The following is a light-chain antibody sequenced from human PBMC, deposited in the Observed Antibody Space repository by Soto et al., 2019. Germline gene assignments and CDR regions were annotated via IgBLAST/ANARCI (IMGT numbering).Light chain of an antibody. CDR1: FSNIGSNP. CDR2: SNN. CDR3: AAWDGSLKGYV. V-gene: IGLV1-44*01. J-gene: IGLJ1*01. Sequence: QPVLTQPPSASGTPGQRVTISCSGSFSNIGSNPVNWYQQLPGTAPKLLIYSNNQRPSGVPDRFSGSKSGTSASLAISGLQSEDEADYYCAAWDGSLKGYVFGTGTKSPS.